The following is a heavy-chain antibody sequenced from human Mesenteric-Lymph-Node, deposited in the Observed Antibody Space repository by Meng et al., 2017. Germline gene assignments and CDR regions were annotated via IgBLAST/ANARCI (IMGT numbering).Heavy chain of an antibody. V-gene: IGHV3-11*01. CDR2: VSSSGSTI. D-gene: IGHD6-6*01. J-gene: IGHJ4*02. Sequence: QVNLVDCGGGLVKPGGSLKLSGAASRFIFSDYMSWICQAPGKGLEWVSSVSSSGSTIYFADSAKGRFTISRDNAKNSLYLQMNSLRPEDTAVYYCTTVSSSSLGYWGQGTLVTVSS. CDR3: TTVSSSSLGY. CDR1: RFIFSDY.